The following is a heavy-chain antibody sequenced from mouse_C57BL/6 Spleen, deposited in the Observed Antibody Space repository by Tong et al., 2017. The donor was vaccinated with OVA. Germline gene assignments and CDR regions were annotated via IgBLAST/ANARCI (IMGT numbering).Heavy chain of an antibody. V-gene: IGHV1-9*01. CDR3: ATAGKLLLDY. CDR2: ILPGSGST. D-gene: IGHD1-1*01. CDR1: GYTFSSYW. J-gene: IGHJ2*01. Sequence: QLQQSGAELMKPGASAKISCKATGYTFSSYWIEWVKQRPGHGLEWIGEILPGSGSTNYNEKVKGKATFTADTSSNPASMQLSSLTSDDSAVYFCATAGKLLLDYCGQGTPLPVSS.